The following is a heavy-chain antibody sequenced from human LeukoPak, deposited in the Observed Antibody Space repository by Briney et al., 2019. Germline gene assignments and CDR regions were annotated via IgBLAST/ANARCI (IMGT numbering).Heavy chain of an antibody. J-gene: IGHJ4*02. CDR3: AKDRQSGEYGDYDLDY. D-gene: IGHD4-17*01. CDR1: GFTFSSYV. V-gene: IGHV3-23*01. CDR2: ISDSGGNT. Sequence: GGSLRLSCAASGFTFSSYVMSWVRRAPGKGLEWVSSISDSGGNTDYADSVKGRFTISRDNSKNTLFLQMNSLRAEDTAVYYCAKDRQSGEYGDYDLDYWGQGTLVTVSS.